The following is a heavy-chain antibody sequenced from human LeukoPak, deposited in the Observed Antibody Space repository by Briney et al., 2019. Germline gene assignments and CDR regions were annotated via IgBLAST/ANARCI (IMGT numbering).Heavy chain of an antibody. V-gene: IGHV3-72*01. Sequence: GGSLRLSCAASGFTFSDHYMDWVRQAPGKGLEWVGRTRNKANSYTTEYAASVKGRFTISRDDSKNSLYLQMNSLKTEDTAVYYCARGLRPRAYYFDYWGQGTLVTVSS. CDR3: ARGLRPRAYYFDY. CDR2: TRNKANSYTT. CDR1: GFTFSDHY. D-gene: IGHD1-14*01. J-gene: IGHJ4*02.